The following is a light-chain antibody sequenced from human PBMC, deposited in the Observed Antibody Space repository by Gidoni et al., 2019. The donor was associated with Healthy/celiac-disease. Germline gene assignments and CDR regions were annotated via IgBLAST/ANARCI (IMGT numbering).Light chain of an antibody. CDR2: AAS. V-gene: IGKV1-39*01. J-gene: IGKJ4*01. CDR1: QSISSY. CDR3: QQSYSTPLT. Sequence: DIQLTQPPSCLSASVGDRVTITSRASQSISSYLNWYQQKPGKAPKLLIYAASSLQSGVPSRFSGSGSGTDFTLTISSLQPEDFATYYCQQSYSTPLTFGGXTKVEIK.